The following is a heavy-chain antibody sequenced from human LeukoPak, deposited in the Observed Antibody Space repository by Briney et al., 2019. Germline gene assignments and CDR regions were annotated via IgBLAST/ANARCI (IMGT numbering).Heavy chain of an antibody. V-gene: IGHV4-59*01. D-gene: IGHD5-24*01. Sequence: PETLSLTCTVSGGSINNYYWSWIRQPPGKGLEWIGYIYYSGTTNYNPSLKGRFTISVDTSKNQFSLRVSSVTAADTAVYYCARGRDGYNDGFDFWGQGTMVTVSS. J-gene: IGHJ3*01. CDR3: ARGRDGYNDGFDF. CDR1: GGSINNYY. CDR2: IYYSGTT.